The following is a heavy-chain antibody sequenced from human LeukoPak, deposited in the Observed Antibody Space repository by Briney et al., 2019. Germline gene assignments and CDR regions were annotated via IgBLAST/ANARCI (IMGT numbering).Heavy chain of an antibody. CDR3: AKWGDYDVLTGYYDPDY. D-gene: IGHD3-9*01. Sequence: GASLRLSCAASGFTFSNYAMSWVRQAPGKGPELVSAITGSGGGTYYADSVKGRFTISRDNSKNTLYLQMNSLRAEDTAVYYCAKWGDYDVLTGYYDPDYWGQGTLVTVSS. CDR1: GFTFSNYA. V-gene: IGHV3-23*01. J-gene: IGHJ4*02. CDR2: ITGSGGGT.